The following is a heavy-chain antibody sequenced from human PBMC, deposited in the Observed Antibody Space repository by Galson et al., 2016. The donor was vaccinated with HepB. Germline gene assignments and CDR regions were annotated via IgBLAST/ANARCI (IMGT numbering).Heavy chain of an antibody. Sequence: SVTLTCAASGFSIRSYAMSWVRQAPGKGLEWVSAISGSDGSTYYADSVKGRFTISRDNSKNTLYLQMNSLRAEDTAVYYCAKGQQLAYFDYWGQGTLVTVAS. CDR3: AKGQQLAYFDY. CDR1: GFSIRSYA. D-gene: IGHD6-13*01. CDR2: ISGSDGST. V-gene: IGHV3-23*01. J-gene: IGHJ4*02.